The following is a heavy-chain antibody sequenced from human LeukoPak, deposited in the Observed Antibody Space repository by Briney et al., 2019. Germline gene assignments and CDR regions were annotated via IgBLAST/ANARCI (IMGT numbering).Heavy chain of an antibody. Sequence: SQTLSLTCTVSGGSISSGSYYWSWIRQPAGKGLEWIGRIYTSGSTNYNPSLKNRVTISIDTSKNQFSLKLTSVTAADTAVYYCARDSNGWDYWGQGALVTVSS. D-gene: IGHD2-8*01. J-gene: IGHJ4*02. V-gene: IGHV4-61*02. CDR1: GGSISSGSYY. CDR3: ARDSNGWDY. CDR2: IYTSGST.